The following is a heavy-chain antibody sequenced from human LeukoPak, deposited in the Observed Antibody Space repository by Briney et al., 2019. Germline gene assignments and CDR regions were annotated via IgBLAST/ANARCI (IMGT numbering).Heavy chain of an antibody. D-gene: IGHD1-26*01. CDR1: DFTLSSHG. V-gene: IGHV3-30*03. Sequence: GGSLRLSCVVSDFTLSSHGMHWVRQAPGKGLEWVAVISSDGGKKSYADSVKGRFSISRDNSKNTLYLQMDSLRVEDTAIYYCARDRAWDYLDSWDQGPLVTVSS. J-gene: IGHJ4*02. CDR3: ARDRAWDYLDS. CDR2: ISSDGGKK.